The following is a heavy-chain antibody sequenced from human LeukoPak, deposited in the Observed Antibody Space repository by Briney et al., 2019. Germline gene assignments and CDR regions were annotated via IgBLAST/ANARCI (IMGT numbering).Heavy chain of an antibody. V-gene: IGHV4-59*06. CDR3: ARDLSPAYYYDSSGYSPFGY. J-gene: IGHJ4*02. D-gene: IGHD3-22*01. Sequence: SETLSLTCTVSGGSISSYYWSWIRQHPGKGLEWIGYIYYSGSTYYNPSLKSRVTISVDTSKNQFSLKLSSVTAADTAVYYCARDLSPAYYYDSSGYSPFGYWGQGTLVTVSS. CDR2: IYYSGST. CDR1: GGSISSYY.